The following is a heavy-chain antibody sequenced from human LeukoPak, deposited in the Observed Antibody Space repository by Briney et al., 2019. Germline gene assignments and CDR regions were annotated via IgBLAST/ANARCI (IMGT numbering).Heavy chain of an antibody. CDR2: IYYSGST. CDR3: ARDKWELLSASAVDYGMDV. Sequence: SQTPSLTCTVSGGSISSGDYYWSWIRQPPGKGLEWIGYIYYSGSTYYNPSLKSRVTISVDTSKNQFSLKLSSVAAADTAVYYCARDKWELLSASAVDYGMDVWGQGTTVTVSS. D-gene: IGHD1-26*01. V-gene: IGHV4-30-4*01. J-gene: IGHJ6*02. CDR1: GGSISSGDYY.